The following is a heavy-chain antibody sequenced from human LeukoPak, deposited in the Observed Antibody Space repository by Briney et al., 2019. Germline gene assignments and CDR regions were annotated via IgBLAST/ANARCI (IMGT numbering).Heavy chain of an antibody. J-gene: IGHJ3*02. D-gene: IGHD2-2*02. Sequence: PSETLSLTCAVYGGSFSGYYWSWIRRPPGKGLEWIGEINHSGSTNYNPSLKSRVTISVDTSKNQFSLKLSSVTAADTAVYYCATYLPHCSSTSCYKGDAFDIWGQGTMVTVSS. V-gene: IGHV4-34*01. CDR1: GGSFSGYY. CDR3: ATYLPHCSSTSCYKGDAFDI. CDR2: INHSGST.